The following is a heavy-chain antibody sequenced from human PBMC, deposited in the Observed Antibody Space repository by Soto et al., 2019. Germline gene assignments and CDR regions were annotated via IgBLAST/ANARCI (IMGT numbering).Heavy chain of an antibody. CDR2: IIPIFGTA. Sequence: QVQLVQSGAEVKKPGSSVKVSCKASGGTFSSYAISWGRQAPGQGLEWMGGIIPIFGTANYAQKFQGRVTITADESTSTAYMELSSLRSEDTAVYYCASSAYAGVVISWFDPWGQGTLVTVSS. D-gene: IGHD3-3*01. CDR3: ASSAYAGVVISWFDP. J-gene: IGHJ5*02. V-gene: IGHV1-69*01. CDR1: GGTFSSYA.